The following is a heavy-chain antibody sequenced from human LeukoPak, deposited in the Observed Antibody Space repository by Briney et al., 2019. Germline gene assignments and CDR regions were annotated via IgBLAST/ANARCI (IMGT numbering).Heavy chain of an antibody. V-gene: IGHV4-59*01. Sequence: SETLSLTCTDSGGSISSYSWSWIRQPPGKGLEWIDYINYSGNTNYNPSLKSRVTISVDTSKNQFSLKLSSVTAADTAMYYCARSRDGYLFDYWGQGTLVTVSS. J-gene: IGHJ4*02. CDR1: GGSISSYS. CDR2: INYSGNT. D-gene: IGHD5-24*01. CDR3: ARSRDGYLFDY.